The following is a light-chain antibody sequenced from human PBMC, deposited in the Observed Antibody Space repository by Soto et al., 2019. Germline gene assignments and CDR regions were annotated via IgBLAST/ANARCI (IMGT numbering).Light chain of an antibody. V-gene: IGKV3-15*01. J-gene: IGKJ4*01. CDR2: GAS. CDR3: QQYNNWLLT. CDR1: HSVSSI. Sequence: EIVMTQSPATLSLSPGERATLSCSASHSVSSILAWYQQKPGQAPRLLIYGASTRATGIPARFSGSGSGTEFTLTISSLQSEDFAVYYCQQYNNWLLTFGGGTKVDIK.